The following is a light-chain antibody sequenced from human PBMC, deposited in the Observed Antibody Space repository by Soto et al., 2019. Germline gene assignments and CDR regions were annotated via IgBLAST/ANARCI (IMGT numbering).Light chain of an antibody. Sequence: QSVLTQPPSVSGAPGQRVTISCTGSSSNIGAGYDVQWYQQLPGAAPRLRIFGNTNRPSGVPDRFSGSSSGTSASLAISGLQAEDEADYYCQSYDISLSVSVVFGGGTKLTVL. V-gene: IGLV1-40*01. CDR2: GNT. CDR3: QSYDISLSVSVV. J-gene: IGLJ2*01. CDR1: SSNIGAGYD.